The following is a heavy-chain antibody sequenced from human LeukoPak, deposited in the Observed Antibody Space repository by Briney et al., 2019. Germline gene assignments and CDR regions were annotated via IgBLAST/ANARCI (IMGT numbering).Heavy chain of an antibody. CDR1: GFTFSSYA. Sequence: GGSLRLSCAASGFTFSSYAMSWVRQAPGKGLEWVSAISGSGGSTYYADSVKGRFTISRDNSKNTLYLQMNSLRAEDTAAYYCAKEGAVLEWLLPFDYWGQGTLVTVSS. CDR3: AKEGAVLEWLLPFDY. CDR2: ISGSGGST. J-gene: IGHJ4*02. V-gene: IGHV3-23*01. D-gene: IGHD3-3*01.